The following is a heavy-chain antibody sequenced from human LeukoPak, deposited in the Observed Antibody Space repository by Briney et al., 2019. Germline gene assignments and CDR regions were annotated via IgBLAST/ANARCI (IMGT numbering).Heavy chain of an antibody. V-gene: IGHV3-23*01. CDR3: AKGAQPKLRYFDWLSDY. CDR1: GFTLSSFA. CDR2: FSGSGGST. D-gene: IGHD3-9*01. Sequence: TGGSLRLSCAASGFTLSSFAMSWVRQAPGKGLEWVSAFSGSGGSTYYADSVKGRFTISRDNSKNTLYLQMNSLRAEDTAVYYCAKGAQPKLRYFDWLSDYWGQGTLVTVSS. J-gene: IGHJ4*02.